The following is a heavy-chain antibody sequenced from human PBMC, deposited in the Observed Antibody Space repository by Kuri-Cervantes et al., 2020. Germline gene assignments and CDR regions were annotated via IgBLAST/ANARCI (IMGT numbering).Heavy chain of an antibody. J-gene: IGHJ2*01. CDR3: ARVTYGSGSALNYWYFDL. D-gene: IGHD3-10*01. V-gene: IGHV3-13*01. CDR2: IGTAGDT. CDR1: GFTFSDYY. Sequence: GGSLRLSCAASGFTFSDYYMSWIRQATGKGLEWVSAIGTAGDTYYPGSVKGRFTISRENAKNSLYLQMNSLRAGDTAVYYCARVTYGSGSALNYWYFDLWGRGTLVTVSS.